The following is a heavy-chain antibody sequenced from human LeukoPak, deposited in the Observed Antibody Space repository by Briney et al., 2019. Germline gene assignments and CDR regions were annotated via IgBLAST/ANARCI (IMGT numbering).Heavy chain of an antibody. Sequence: ASVKVSCKASGYTFTNYYIHWVRQAPGQGLEWMGIINPGGRSTSYAQKFQGRVTMTRDASTSTVYMELSSLRSEDTAVYYCAREIGPIQLHLWGSAFDYWGQGTLVTVSS. CDR2: INPGGRST. J-gene: IGHJ4*02. CDR3: AREIGPIQLHLWGSAFDY. CDR1: GYTFTNYY. D-gene: IGHD5-24*01. V-gene: IGHV1-46*01.